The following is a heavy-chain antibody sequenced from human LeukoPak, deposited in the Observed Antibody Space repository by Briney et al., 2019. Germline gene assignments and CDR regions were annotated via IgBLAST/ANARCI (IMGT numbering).Heavy chain of an antibody. CDR1: GFMFSSDA. CDR3: ARGSQWLDSWFDC. CDR2: ISYDGSNK. D-gene: IGHD6-19*01. J-gene: IGHJ4*02. V-gene: IGHV3-30-3*01. Sequence: EGSLRLSCAASGFMFSSDAMHWVRQAPGKGLEWVAVISYDGSNKYYADSEKGRITISRDNSKNMLYLEMSSLRAEDTAVYYCARGSQWLDSWFDCWGQGTLVTVSS.